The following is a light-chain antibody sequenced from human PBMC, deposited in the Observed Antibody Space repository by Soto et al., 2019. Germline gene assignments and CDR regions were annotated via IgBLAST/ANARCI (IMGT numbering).Light chain of an antibody. Sequence: QSVLTQPPSVSGAPGQRVTNSCTGSSSNIGAGYDVHWYQHLPGTAPKLLIYGNSNRPSGVPDRFSGSQSGTSASLAITGLQAEDEAEYYCQSYDSSLSGSVFGGGTQLTVL. CDR3: QSYDSSLSGSV. V-gene: IGLV1-40*01. CDR2: GNS. J-gene: IGLJ2*01. CDR1: SSNIGAGYD.